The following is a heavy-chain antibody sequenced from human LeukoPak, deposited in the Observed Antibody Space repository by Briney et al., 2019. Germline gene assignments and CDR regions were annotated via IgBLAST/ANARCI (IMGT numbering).Heavy chain of an antibody. CDR3: ARGGGSYYMDV. V-gene: IGHV3-21*01. CDR1: GFTFSSYA. Sequence: GGSLRLSCAASGFTFSSYAMHWVRQAPGKGLEWVSSISSSSSYIYYADSVKGRFTISRDNAKNSLYLQMNSLRAEDTAVYYCARGGGSYYMDVWGKGTTVTISS. J-gene: IGHJ6*03. CDR2: ISSSSSYI.